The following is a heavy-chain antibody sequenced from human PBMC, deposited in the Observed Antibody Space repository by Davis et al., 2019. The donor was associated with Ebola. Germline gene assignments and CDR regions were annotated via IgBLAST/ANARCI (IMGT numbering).Heavy chain of an antibody. J-gene: IGHJ4*02. Sequence: GESLKISCAASGFTFSNYAMSWVRQAPGKGLEWVSGISGSGATTYYADSVKGRFTISRDNSKNTLYLQMNSLRADDTALYYCAKPAGYCSGGSCYPYFDYWGQGTLVTVSS. CDR3: AKPAGYCSGGSCYPYFDY. CDR1: GFTFSNYA. CDR2: ISGSGATT. V-gene: IGHV3-23*01. D-gene: IGHD2-15*01.